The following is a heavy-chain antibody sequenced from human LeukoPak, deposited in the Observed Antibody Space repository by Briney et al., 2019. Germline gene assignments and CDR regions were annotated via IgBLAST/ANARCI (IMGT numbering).Heavy chain of an antibody. V-gene: IGHV1-24*01. D-gene: IGHD6-19*01. CDR2: FDPEDGET. Sequence: APVKVSCKVSGYTLTELSMHWVRQAPGKGLEWMGGFDPEDGETIYAQKFQGRVTMTEDTSTDTAYMELSSLRSEDTAVYYCATDRRIRMGYSSGWYGYNWGQGTLVTVSS. CDR3: ATDRRIRMGYSSGWYGYN. J-gene: IGHJ4*02. CDR1: GYTLTELS.